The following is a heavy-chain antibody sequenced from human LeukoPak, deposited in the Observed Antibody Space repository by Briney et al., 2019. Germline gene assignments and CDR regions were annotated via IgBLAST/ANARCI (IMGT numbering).Heavy chain of an antibody. CDR1: GYTFTSYY. CDR3: ASPKPYDSSGYYNDAFDI. D-gene: IGHD3-22*01. CDR2: INPSGGST. Sequence: ASVKVSCKASGYTFTSYYMHWVRQAPGQGLEWMGIINPSGGSTSYAQKFQGRVTMTRDTSTSTVYMELSSLRSEDTAVYYCASPKPYDSSGYYNDAFDIWGQGTMVTVSS. V-gene: IGHV1-46*01. J-gene: IGHJ3*02.